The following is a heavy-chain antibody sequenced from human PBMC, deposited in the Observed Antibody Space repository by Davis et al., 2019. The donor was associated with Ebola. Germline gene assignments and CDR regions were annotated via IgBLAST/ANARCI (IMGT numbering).Heavy chain of an antibody. Sequence: PGGSLRLSCAASGFTFSSKAMSGVRQAPGKGLEWVSAISGSGGSTYYADSVKGRFTISSDNSKNTLYLQMNSLRAEDTAVYYCAKGITGTYFQHWGQGTLVTVSS. CDR3: AKGITGTYFQH. D-gene: IGHD1-20*01. J-gene: IGHJ1*01. V-gene: IGHV3-23*01. CDR2: ISGSGGST. CDR1: GFTFSSKA.